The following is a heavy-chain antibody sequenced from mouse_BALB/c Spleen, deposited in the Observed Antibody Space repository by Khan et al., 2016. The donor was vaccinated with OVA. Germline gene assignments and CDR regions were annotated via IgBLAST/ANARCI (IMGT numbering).Heavy chain of an antibody. CDR1: GFSLTSYA. V-gene: IGHV2-9*02. J-gene: IGHJ2*01. CDR2: IWDGGST. Sequence: QVQLKESGPGLVAPSQSLSITCTVTGFSLTSYAIHWIRQPPGKGLEWLGVIWDGGSTNYNSALMSRLSISKDNSKSQVFLKMNSLQTHDTAIYYCARNREPDYFDYWGQGTTLTVSS. CDR3: ARNREPDYFDY.